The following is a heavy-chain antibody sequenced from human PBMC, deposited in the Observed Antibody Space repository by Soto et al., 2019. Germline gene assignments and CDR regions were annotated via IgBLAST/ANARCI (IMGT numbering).Heavy chain of an antibody. D-gene: IGHD2-2*01. CDR1: GYSFTTHW. V-gene: IGHV5-51*01. J-gene: IGHJ6*02. CDR2: FDPVNSAA. Sequence: GESLKISCKGIGYSFTTHWIGWVRQTPGKGLEWMGIFDPVNSAARYSPSFQGQVTISADKSISTAYLQWSSLKASDTAMYYCASSGGVVVPAARGYFIDYYGMDVWGQGTTVTVSS. CDR3: ASSGGVVVPAARGYFIDYYGMDV.